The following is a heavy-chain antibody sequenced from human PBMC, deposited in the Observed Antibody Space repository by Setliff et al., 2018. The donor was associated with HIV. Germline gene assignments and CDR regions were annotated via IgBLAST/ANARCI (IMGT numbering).Heavy chain of an antibody. V-gene: IGHV3-9*01. D-gene: IGHD6-13*01. CDR1: GFTFDDYA. CDR2: ISWNSGSI. Sequence: ALRLSCAASGFTFDDYAMHWVRQAPGKGLEWVSGISWNSGSIGYADSVKGRFTISRDNSKNTLYLQMNSLRAEDTATYYCAKAKTQLWGQGTLVTVSS. J-gene: IGHJ4*02. CDR3: AKAKTQL.